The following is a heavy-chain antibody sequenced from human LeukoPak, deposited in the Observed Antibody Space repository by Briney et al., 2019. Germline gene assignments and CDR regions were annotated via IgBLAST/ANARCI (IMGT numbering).Heavy chain of an antibody. Sequence: SETLSLTCTVSGDSIGSSSYFWDWIRQPPGKGLEWIGSIYYGGSSYYNPPLKSRVTISVDTSKNQFSLKLSSVTAADTAVYYCARAVGATLPRNWFDPWGQGTLVTVSS. CDR3: ARAVGATLPRNWFDP. CDR1: GDSIGSSSYF. D-gene: IGHD1-26*01. J-gene: IGHJ5*02. V-gene: IGHV4-39*07. CDR2: IYYGGSS.